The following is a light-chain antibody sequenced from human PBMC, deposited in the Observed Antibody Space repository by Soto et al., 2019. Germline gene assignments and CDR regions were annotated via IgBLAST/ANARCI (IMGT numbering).Light chain of an antibody. CDR2: AES. Sequence: DVQMTQAPSSLSASVGDRVTITCRASQGISTYLAWYQQKPGKVPKLLIYAESILQSGVPSRFSGSGSGTDFTLTIISLQPEDVATYYCQKYNSAPRTFGGGTKVETK. J-gene: IGKJ4*01. V-gene: IGKV1-27*01. CDR3: QKYNSAPRT. CDR1: QGISTY.